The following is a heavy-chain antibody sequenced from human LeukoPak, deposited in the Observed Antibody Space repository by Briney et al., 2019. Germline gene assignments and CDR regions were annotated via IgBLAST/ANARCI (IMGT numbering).Heavy chain of an antibody. CDR1: GGPFSGYY. V-gene: IGHV4-34*01. J-gene: IGHJ4*02. Sequence: SETLSLTCAVYGGPFSGYYWSWIRQPPGKGLEWIGEINHSGSTNYNPSLKSRVTISVDTSKNQFSLKLSSVTAADTAVYYCARFSSIAAAFDYWGQGTLVTVSS. D-gene: IGHD6-13*01. CDR3: ARFSSIAAAFDY. CDR2: INHSGST.